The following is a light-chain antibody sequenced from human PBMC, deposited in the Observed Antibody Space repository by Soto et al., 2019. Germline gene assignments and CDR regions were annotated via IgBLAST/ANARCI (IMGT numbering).Light chain of an antibody. CDR1: SSDVGGYNY. J-gene: IGLJ2*01. CDR3: CSYTTSSTLI. Sequence: QSALTQPASVSGSPGQSITISCTGTSSDVGGYNYVSWYQQHPGKAPKLMIYDVSNRPSGISNRFSGSKSGNTASLTISGLQADDEADYYCCSYTTSSTLIFGGGNKLTVL. CDR2: DVS. V-gene: IGLV2-14*01.